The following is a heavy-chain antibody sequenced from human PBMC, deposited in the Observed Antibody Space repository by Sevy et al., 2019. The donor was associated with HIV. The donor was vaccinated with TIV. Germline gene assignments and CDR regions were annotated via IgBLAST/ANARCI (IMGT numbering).Heavy chain of an antibody. J-gene: IGHJ5*02. V-gene: IGHV4-31*03. CDR2: IYYSGST. Sequence: SETLSLTCTVSGGSISSGGYYWSWIRQHPGKGLEGIGYIYYSGSTYYNPSLKSRVTISVDTSKTQFYLKLSSVTAAATAVYYCARDYLSSSSGDWFDPWGQGTLVTVSS. CDR1: GGSISSGGYY. D-gene: IGHD6-6*01. CDR3: ARDYLSSSSGDWFDP.